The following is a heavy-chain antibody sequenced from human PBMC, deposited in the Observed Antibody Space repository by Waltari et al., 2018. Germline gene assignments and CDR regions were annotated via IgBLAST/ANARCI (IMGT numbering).Heavy chain of an antibody. Sequence: QVHLVQSGAEVKKSGASVKVSCKASGYSFAGYYLYWVRQAPGQGVEWMGCINPTNGVTNYAQKFQGRVTMTRDTSINSVYMDLSRLRSDDTAVYFCARGLGGSSPFDYWGRGTLVTVSS. J-gene: IGHJ4*02. CDR1: GYSFAGYY. D-gene: IGHD3-16*01. V-gene: IGHV1-2*02. CDR3: ARGLGGSSPFDY. CDR2: INPTNGVT.